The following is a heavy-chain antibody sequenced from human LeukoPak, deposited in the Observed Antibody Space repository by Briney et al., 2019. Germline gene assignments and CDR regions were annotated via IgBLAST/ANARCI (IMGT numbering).Heavy chain of an antibody. CDR3: ARLSTIVATINVDYYYGMDV. V-gene: IGHV1-69*06. D-gene: IGHD5-12*01. Sequence: GSSVKVSCKASGGTFSSYAIRWVRQAPGQGLEWMGGIIPIFGTANYAQKFQGRVTITADKSTSTAYMELSSLRSEDTAVYYCARLSTIVATINVDYYYGMDVWGKGTTVTVSS. CDR2: IIPIFGTA. J-gene: IGHJ6*04. CDR1: GGTFSSYA.